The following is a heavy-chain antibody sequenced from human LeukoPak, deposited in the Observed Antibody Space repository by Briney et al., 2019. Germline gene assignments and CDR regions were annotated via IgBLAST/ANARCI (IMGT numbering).Heavy chain of an antibody. CDR2: ISSSSSYI. Sequence: GGSLRLPCAASGFTFSSYSMNWVRQAPGRGLEWVSSISSSSSYIYYADSVKGRFTISRDNAKNSLYLQMNSLRAEDTAVYYCARGVGGSYFHFDYWGQGTLVTVSS. J-gene: IGHJ4*02. V-gene: IGHV3-21*01. CDR1: GFTFSSYS. CDR3: ARGVGGSYFHFDY. D-gene: IGHD1-26*01.